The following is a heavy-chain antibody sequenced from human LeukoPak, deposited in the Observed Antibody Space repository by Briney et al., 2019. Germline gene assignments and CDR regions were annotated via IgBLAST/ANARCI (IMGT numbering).Heavy chain of an antibody. J-gene: IGHJ4*02. CDR3: ATKHDY. CDR1: GFTFSTYE. Sequence: GGSLRLSCAASGFTFSTYEMNWVRQAPGKGLEWLSDINNSGGTIYYADSVKGRFTISRDNAKNSLYLQMNSLRAEDTAVYYRATKHDYWGQGTLVTVSS. CDR2: INNSGGTI. V-gene: IGHV3-48*03.